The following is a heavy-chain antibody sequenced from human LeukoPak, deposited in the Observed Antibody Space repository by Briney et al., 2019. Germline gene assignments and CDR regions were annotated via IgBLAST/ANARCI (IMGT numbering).Heavy chain of an antibody. CDR2: IPGTGSPK. CDR3: AKNVGYCSSSSCSRQYFDS. Sequence: GGSLRLSCVASGFTFSSYTMSWVRQAPGKGVEWVSSIPGTGSPKYYADSVKGRFTGSRDNSKNTLYLQMTSLRAEDTAIYYCAKNVGYCSSSSCSRQYFDSWGQGILVTVSS. CDR1: GFTFSSYT. V-gene: IGHV3-23*01. J-gene: IGHJ4*02. D-gene: IGHD2-2*01.